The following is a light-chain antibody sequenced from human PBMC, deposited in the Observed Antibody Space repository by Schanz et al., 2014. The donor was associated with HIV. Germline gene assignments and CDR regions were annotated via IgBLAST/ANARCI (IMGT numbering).Light chain of an antibody. Sequence: DIQMTQSPTSVSASVGDTVTITCRARQGVGTWLAWYQQKPGKAPKLLISEASSLQSGVPSRFSGRGSGTDFTLTISSLQPEDFATYYCQQYNNYPLTFGGGTKVEIK. CDR2: EAS. CDR3: QQYNNYPLT. V-gene: IGKV1D-16*02. J-gene: IGKJ4*01. CDR1: QGVGTW.